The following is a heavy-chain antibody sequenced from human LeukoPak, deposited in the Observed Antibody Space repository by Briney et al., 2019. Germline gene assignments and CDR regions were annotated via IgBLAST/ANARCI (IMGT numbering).Heavy chain of an antibody. Sequence: SETLSLTCTVSGGSISSHYWSWIRQPPGKGLEWSGYIYYSGSTNYNPSLKSRVTISVDTSKNQFSLKLSSVTAADTAVYYCARAGRTYYDFWSGPNWFDPWGQRTPVTVSS. D-gene: IGHD3-3*01. CDR2: IYYSGST. CDR1: GGSISSHY. CDR3: ARAGRTYYDFWSGPNWFDP. V-gene: IGHV4-59*11. J-gene: IGHJ5*02.